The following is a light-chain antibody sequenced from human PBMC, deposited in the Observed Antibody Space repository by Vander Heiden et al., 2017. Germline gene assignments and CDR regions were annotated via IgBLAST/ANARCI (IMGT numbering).Light chain of an antibody. V-gene: IGKV4-1*01. CDR3: QQYFTTPYT. CDR2: WAS. Sequence: DIVMTQSPDSLTVSLGERATINCKSSPSVLYSSNNQNYLAWYQQKPGQPPKLLIYWASTRESGVPDRFSGSGSGTDFTLTISSLQAEDVAVYYCQQYFTTPYTFGQGTKLEI. J-gene: IGKJ2*01. CDR1: PSVLYSSNNQNY.